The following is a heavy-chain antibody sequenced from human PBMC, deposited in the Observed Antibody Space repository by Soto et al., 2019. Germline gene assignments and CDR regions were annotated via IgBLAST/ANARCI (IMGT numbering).Heavy chain of an antibody. V-gene: IGHV1-69*01. CDR3: ATYDDLAATTYYHYFAMDV. D-gene: IGHD3-22*01. J-gene: IGHJ6*02. CDR2: LLPMLGTP. CDR1: GDTFTKYA. Sequence: QVQLVQSGAEVKKPGSSVKVSCKASGDTFTKYALSWVRQAPGQGLEWMGGLLPMLGTPNYAHKFQGRVTLTADESTSTAYIEFSSLRSEDTAVYYSATYDDLAATTYYHYFAMDVCVQATAVTVSS.